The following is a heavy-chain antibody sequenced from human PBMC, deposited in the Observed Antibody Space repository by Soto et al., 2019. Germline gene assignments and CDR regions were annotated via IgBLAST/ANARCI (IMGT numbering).Heavy chain of an antibody. CDR1: GYIFTNFY. CDR2: NNPNGGST. Sequence: QVQLVQPGAEVKKPGDSVKFSCKASGYIFTNFYIHWVRQAPGQGLEWIGINNPNGGSTNYAQNFQGRVTMTRDTSTSTVYMDLSSLRSEDTAVDYCTRGLASGDSWGQGTLITVSS. V-gene: IGHV1-46*03. CDR3: TRGLASGDS. J-gene: IGHJ5*01.